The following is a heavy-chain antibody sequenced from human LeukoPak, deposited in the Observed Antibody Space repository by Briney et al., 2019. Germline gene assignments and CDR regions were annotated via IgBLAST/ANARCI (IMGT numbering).Heavy chain of an antibody. Sequence: SETLSLTCTVSGGSISSSSYYWGWIRQPPEKGLEWIGSIYYSGSTYYNPSLKSRVTISVDTSKNQFSLKPSSVTAADTAVYYCARFSAIAAAGRPGYYFDYWGQGTLVTVSS. CDR3: ARFSAIAAAGRPGYYFDY. CDR2: IYYSGST. CDR1: GGSISSSSYY. D-gene: IGHD6-13*01. J-gene: IGHJ4*02. V-gene: IGHV4-39*07.